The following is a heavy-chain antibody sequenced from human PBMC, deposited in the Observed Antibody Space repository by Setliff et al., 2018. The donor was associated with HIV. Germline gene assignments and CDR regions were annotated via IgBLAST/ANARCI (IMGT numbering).Heavy chain of an antibody. CDR3: TTEDPWLRFGH. J-gene: IGHJ5*02. D-gene: IGHD5-12*01. V-gene: IGHV3-15*01. CDR2: IKSRTDGGAT. Sequence: GGSLRLSCAASGFSFTDVWMNWVRQAPGKGLEWVGRIKSRTDGGATDYAAPVKGRFSISRDDSKKTLYLQMDSLKTEDTAMYYCTTEDPWLRFGHWGQGTLVTVSS. CDR1: GFSFTDVW.